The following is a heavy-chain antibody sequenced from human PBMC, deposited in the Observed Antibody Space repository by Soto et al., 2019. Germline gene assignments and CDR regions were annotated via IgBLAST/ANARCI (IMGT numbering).Heavy chain of an antibody. D-gene: IGHD4-17*01. J-gene: IGHJ6*02. CDR3: ARHVLGDYLYYYYGMDV. CDR2: IYYSGST. CDR1: GGSISSSSYY. Sequence: SETLSLTCTVSGGSISSSSYYWGWIRQPPGKGLEWIGSIYYSGSTYYNPSLKSRVTISVDTSKNQFSLKLSSVTAADTAVYYCARHVLGDYLYYYYGMDVWGQGTTVTISS. V-gene: IGHV4-39*01.